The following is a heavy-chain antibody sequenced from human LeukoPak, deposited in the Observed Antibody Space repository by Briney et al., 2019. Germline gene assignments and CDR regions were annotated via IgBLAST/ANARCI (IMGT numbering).Heavy chain of an antibody. Sequence: GASVKVSCKTSGYTFTGNYIHWLRQAPGQGLEWMGWISAYNGNTNYAQKLQGRVTMTTDTSTSTAYMELRSLRSDDTAVYYCARDQRLLWFGRAEYFPHWGQGTLVTVSS. D-gene: IGHD3-10*01. CDR2: ISAYNGNT. CDR3: ARDQRLLWFGRAEYFPH. CDR1: GYTFTGNY. V-gene: IGHV1-18*04. J-gene: IGHJ1*01.